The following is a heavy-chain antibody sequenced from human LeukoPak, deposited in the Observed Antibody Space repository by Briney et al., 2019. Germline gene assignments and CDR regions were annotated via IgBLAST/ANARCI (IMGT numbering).Heavy chain of an antibody. J-gene: IGHJ4*02. V-gene: IGHV4-4*07. Sequence: SETLSLTCSVSGDSISNYYWSWIRQPAGKELEWIGRIYFSCTTNYNPSLKSRLTMSVDTSKNRLSLRLSSVTAADTAVYYCATLRGTTFDYWGQGTLVTVSS. D-gene: IGHD1-14*01. CDR1: GDSISNYY. CDR2: IYFSCTT. CDR3: ATLRGTTFDY.